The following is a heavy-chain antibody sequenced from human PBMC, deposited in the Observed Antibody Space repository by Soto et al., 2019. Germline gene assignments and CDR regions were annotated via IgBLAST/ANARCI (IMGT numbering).Heavy chain of an antibody. CDR2: VRSKACGGTT. CDR3: GRDRRFSFRY. Sequence: GESLRLSCIVLRFHFVDYALRWLGRGPGEGLEWVCVVRSKACGGTTVYAASVGVRLIISRDASTIIAYLQMNSLRMEDTAVYYCGRDRRFSFRYWGQAPLVTVSS. CDR1: RFHFVDYA. V-gene: IGHV3-49*03. J-gene: IGHJ4*02.